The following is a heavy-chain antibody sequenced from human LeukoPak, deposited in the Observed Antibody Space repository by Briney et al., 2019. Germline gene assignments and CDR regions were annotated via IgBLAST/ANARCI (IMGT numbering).Heavy chain of an antibody. D-gene: IGHD3-22*01. CDR3: ARGCQTYYYDSSGYYLDY. CDR1: GGSISSSNW. CDR2: IYHSGST. J-gene: IGHJ4*02. Sequence: SGTLSLTCAVSGGSISSSNWWSWVRQPPGKGLEWIGEIYHSGSTNYNPSLKSRVTISVDKSKNQFSLKLSSATAADTAVYYCARGCQTYYYDSSGYYLDYWGQGTLVTVSS. V-gene: IGHV4-4*02.